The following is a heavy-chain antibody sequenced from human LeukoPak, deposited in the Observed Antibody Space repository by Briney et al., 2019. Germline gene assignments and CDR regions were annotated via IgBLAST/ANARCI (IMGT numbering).Heavy chain of an antibody. CDR3: ASKSSGYYLDY. J-gene: IGHJ4*02. D-gene: IGHD3-22*01. CDR1: GGSISTYY. CDR2: IYYSGSS. Sequence: SETLSLTCTVSGGSISTYYWSWIRQPPGKGLEWVGYIYYSGSSNYNPSLKSRVTISVDTSKNQFSLKLTSVTAADTAVYYCASKSSGYYLDYWGQGTLVTVSS. V-gene: IGHV4-59*12.